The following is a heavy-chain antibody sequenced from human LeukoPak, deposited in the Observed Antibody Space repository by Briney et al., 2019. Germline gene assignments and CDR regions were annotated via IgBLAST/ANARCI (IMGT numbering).Heavy chain of an antibody. CDR3: ARDLMWGFDY. Sequence: PGGSLRLSCAASGLTFSGHAMHWVRQTPGVGLEWVAIIGNDGRDQHYSESVKGRFTISRDNSKNTLFLQLNSLRPEDTALYLCARDLMWGFDYWGQGTLVTVSS. CDR1: GLTFSGHA. CDR2: IGNDGRDQ. V-gene: IGHV3-30*02. D-gene: IGHD7-27*01. J-gene: IGHJ4*02.